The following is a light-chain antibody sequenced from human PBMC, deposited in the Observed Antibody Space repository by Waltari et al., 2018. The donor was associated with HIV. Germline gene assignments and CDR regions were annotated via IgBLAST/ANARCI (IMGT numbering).Light chain of an antibody. V-gene: IGKV3-20*01. CDR2: GVS. CDR3: QQYDSPPRT. J-gene: IGKJ1*01. CDR1: QSVRSSY. Sequence: EIVLTQSPGTLSLSPGERALPSCRASQSVRSSYLPWYQQKPGQAPRLLIYGVSSRATGIPDRFSGSGSGTEFILTISRLEPEDFAVYYCQQYDSPPRTFGQGTKVEIK.